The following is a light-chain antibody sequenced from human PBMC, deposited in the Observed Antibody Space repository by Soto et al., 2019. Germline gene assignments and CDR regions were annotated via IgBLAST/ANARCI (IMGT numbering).Light chain of an antibody. CDR2: EAS. CDR3: CSYAGGGTWV. J-gene: IGLJ3*02. Sequence: QPVLTQPASVSGSPGQSITISCTGTSSDVGTYNLVSWYQQFPGKAPKLIIFEASKRPSGVSNRFSGSKSGNTASLTISGLQAEDEADYFCCSYAGGGTWVFGGGTKVTVL. CDR1: SSDVGTYNL. V-gene: IGLV2-23*01.